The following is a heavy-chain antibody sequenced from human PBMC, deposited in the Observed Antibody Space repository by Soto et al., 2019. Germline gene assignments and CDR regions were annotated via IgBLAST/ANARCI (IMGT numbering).Heavy chain of an antibody. V-gene: IGHV1-69*13. Sequence: SVKVSCKASGGTFSRYAISWVRQAPGQGLEWMGGIIPIFGTANYAQKLQGRVTITADESTSTAYMELSSLRSEDTAVYYCASTKTRNYYYGMDVWGQGTTVTVSS. D-gene: IGHD3-3*01. CDR3: ASTKTRNYYYGMDV. J-gene: IGHJ6*02. CDR2: IIPIFGTA. CDR1: GGTFSRYA.